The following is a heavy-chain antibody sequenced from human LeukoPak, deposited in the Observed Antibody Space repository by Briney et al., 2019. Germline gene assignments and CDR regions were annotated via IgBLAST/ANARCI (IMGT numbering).Heavy chain of an antibody. V-gene: IGHV4-4*08. J-gene: IGHJ4*02. D-gene: IGHD5-24*01. CDR3: ARDRGDGYNSGYFEY. CDR1: GDSISNYY. Sequence: SETLSLTCTVSGDSISNYYWSWIRQSPGTGLEWIGYIYSGGCTNYNPSLESRVTISIDTSKNQFSLKLSSVTAADTAVYYCARDRGDGYNSGYFEYWGQGTLVTVSS. CDR2: IYSGGCT.